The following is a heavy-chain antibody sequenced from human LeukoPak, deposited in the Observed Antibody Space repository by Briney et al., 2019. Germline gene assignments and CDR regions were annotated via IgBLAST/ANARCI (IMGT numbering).Heavy chain of an antibody. CDR2: VYDSGST. V-gene: IGHV4-59*01. CDR1: GGSISTYY. D-gene: IGHD2-15*01. Sequence: SETLSLTCTVSGGSISTYYWSWIRQPPGKGLEWIGYVYDSGSTNYNPSLKSRATISVDTSKNQFSLNLSSVTAADTAVYYCASASGGWEYFRHWGQGTLVTVPS. J-gene: IGHJ1*01. CDR3: ASASGGWEYFRH.